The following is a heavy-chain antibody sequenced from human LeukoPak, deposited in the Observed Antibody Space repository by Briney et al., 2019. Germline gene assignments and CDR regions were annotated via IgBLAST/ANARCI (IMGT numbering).Heavy chain of an antibody. CDR1: GGSISSGSYY. V-gene: IGHV4-61*02. D-gene: IGHD1-26*01. Sequence: TSQTLSLTCTVSGGSISSGSYYWSWIRQPAGKGLEWIGRIYTSGSTNYNPSLKSRVTISVDTSKNQFSLKLSSVTAADTAVYSCARVNPYSGSYSADYWGQGTLVTVSS. CDR3: ARVNPYSGSYSADY. CDR2: IYTSGST. J-gene: IGHJ4*02.